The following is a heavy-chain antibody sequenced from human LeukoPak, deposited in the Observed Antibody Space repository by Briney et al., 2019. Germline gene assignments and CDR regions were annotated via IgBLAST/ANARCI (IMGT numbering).Heavy chain of an antibody. Sequence: PSETLSLTCTVSGASVSTSPYYWSWIRQPPGKGLEYIGYISYRGSTDYNPSLNSRVTISVDTSENQFSLRLNYVTAADTAVYYCARLTYDERGSDLFDYWGQGTLVTVS. CDR1: GASVSTSPYY. CDR2: ISYRGST. CDR3: ARLTYDERGSDLFDY. D-gene: IGHD5-12*01. J-gene: IGHJ4*02. V-gene: IGHV4-61*01.